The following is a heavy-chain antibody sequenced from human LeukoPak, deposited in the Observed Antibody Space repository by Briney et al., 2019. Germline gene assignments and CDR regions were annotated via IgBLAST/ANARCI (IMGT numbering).Heavy chain of an antibody. J-gene: IGHJ4*02. CDR3: TQVDSHGFSDI. V-gene: IGHV1-69*06. CDR1: GGTFSSYA. D-gene: IGHD5-24*01. Sequence: SVKVSCKASGGTFSSYAISWVRQAPGQGLEWMGGIIPIFGTANYAQKFQGRVTITADKSTSTAYMELSSLRSEDTALYYCTQVDSHGFSDIWGQGSLITVSS. CDR2: IIPIFGTA.